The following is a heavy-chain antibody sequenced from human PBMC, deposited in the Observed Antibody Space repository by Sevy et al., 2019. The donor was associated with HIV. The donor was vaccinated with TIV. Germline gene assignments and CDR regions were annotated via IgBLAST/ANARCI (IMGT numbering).Heavy chain of an antibody. D-gene: IGHD4-17*01. CDR1: GFTFSAYD. CDR2: FSHTGRT. J-gene: IGHJ5*02. CDR3: ARDHKYGRFDP. V-gene: IGHV3-23*01. Sequence: GGSLRLSCAASGFTFSAYDMSWVRQAPGKGLEWVSSFSHTGRTYYADSVKGRFTISRDNSNNMLYLQMNSLRAEDTAVYYCARDHKYGRFDPWGQGALVTVSS.